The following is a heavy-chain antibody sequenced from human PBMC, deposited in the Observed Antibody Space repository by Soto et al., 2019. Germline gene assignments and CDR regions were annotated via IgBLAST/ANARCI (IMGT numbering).Heavy chain of an antibody. V-gene: IGHV3-11*06. D-gene: IGHD1-26*01. CDR3: ARVCVGATPCTYYYGMDV. CDR1: GFTFSDYY. Sequence: GGSLRLSCAASGFTFSDYYMSWIRQAPGKGLEWVSYISSSSSYTNYADSVKGRFTISRDNAKNSLYLQMNSLRAEDTAVYYCARVCVGATPCTYYYGMDVWGQGTTVTVSS. CDR2: ISSSSSYT. J-gene: IGHJ6*02.